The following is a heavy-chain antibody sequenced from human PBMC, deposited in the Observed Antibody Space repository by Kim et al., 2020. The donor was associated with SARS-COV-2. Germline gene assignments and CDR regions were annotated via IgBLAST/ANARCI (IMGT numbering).Heavy chain of an antibody. V-gene: IGHV4-34*01. CDR2: INYSGST. CDR3: ATESRGTSSGISCVRY. D-gene: IGHD2-2*01. CDR1: GGSFSGYF. J-gene: IGHJ4*03. Sequence: SETLSLTCAVYGGSFSGYFWSWIRQPPGKGLEWIGDINYSGSTNYNPSLKSRVTISVDTSKNQFSLKLSSVTAADTAVYYCATESRGTSSGISCVRY.